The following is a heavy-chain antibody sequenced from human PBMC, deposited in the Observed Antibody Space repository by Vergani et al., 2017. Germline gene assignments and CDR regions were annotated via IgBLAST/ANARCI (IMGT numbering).Heavy chain of an antibody. Sequence: QLQLQESGPGLVKPSETLSLTCTVSGGSISSSSYYWGWIRQPPGKGLEWIGSIYYSGSTYYNPSLKSRVTISVDTSKNQFSLKLSSVTAADTAVYYCARHGGGFHYYGSGSYYFHYDAFDIWGQGTMVTVSS. CDR1: GGSISSSSYY. J-gene: IGHJ3*02. CDR2: IYYSGST. V-gene: IGHV4-39*01. D-gene: IGHD3-10*01. CDR3: ARHGGGFHYYGSGSYYFHYDAFDI.